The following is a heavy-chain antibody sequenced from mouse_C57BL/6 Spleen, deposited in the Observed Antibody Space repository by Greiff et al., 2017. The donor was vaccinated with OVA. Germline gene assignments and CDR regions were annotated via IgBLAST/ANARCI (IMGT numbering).Heavy chain of an antibody. V-gene: IGHV14-1*01. CDR2: IDPEDGDT. Sequence: VQRQQSVAELVRPGASVKLSCTAYGFNIKDYYMHLVKQRPGQGLEWIGRIDPEDGDTEYAPKFQGKATMTADTSSNTAYLQLSSLTSEDTAVYYCTCYYGNYEAWFAYWGQGTPVTVSA. D-gene: IGHD2-1*01. J-gene: IGHJ3*01. CDR3: TCYYGNYEAWFAY. CDR1: GFNIKDYY.